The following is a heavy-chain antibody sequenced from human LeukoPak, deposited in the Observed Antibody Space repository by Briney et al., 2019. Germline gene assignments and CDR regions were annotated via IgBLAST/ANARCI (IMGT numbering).Heavy chain of an antibody. D-gene: IGHD1-14*01. J-gene: IGHJ4*02. CDR2: VHLDGRT. V-gene: IGHV4-4*02. CDR1: GGSVSSTNW. Sequence: KPSGTLSLTCAVSGGSVSSTNWWTWFRQPPGKGLEWIGEVHLDGRTNYNPSLTGRLTMSVDLYENHISLKLTSVTAADTAVYYCAREILGGFNPGAYWGQGTLVTVSS. CDR3: AREILGGFNPGAY.